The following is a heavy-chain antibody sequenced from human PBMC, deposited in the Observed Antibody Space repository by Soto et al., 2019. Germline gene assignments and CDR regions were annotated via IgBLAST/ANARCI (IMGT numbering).Heavy chain of an antibody. Sequence: EVRLVESGGGLVKPGGSLRLSCAASGFTFNKYSMNWVRQAPGKGLEWVSSITSKTGDQYYADSVKGRFIISRDNTNNSLSLQVTSLRDEDTAVYYCARDLMPNDRGLGDLAYWGQGTLVXVSS. CDR1: GFTFNKYS. CDR3: ARDLMPNDRGLGDLAY. V-gene: IGHV3-21*02. J-gene: IGHJ4*02. CDR2: ITSKTGDQ. D-gene: IGHD3-22*01.